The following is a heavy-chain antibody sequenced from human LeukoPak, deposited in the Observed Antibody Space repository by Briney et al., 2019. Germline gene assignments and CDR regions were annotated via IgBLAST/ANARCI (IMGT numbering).Heavy chain of an antibody. D-gene: IGHD1-14*01. CDR1: GFSVSNNY. CDR3: ARDSTGASV. J-gene: IGHJ6*03. V-gene: IGHV3-53*01. Sequence: GGSVRLSCAASGFSVSNNYVSWVRQAPGKGLEWISAVYSGGDTYYTESVKGRFTISRDDYKNTIHLQMNGLTPEDTAMYYCARDSTGASVWGKGATVTV. CDR2: VYSGGDT.